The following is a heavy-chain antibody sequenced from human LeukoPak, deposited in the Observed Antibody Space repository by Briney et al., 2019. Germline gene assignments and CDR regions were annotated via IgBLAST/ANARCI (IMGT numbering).Heavy chain of an antibody. Sequence: GGSLRLSCAASGFTFSNYEMNWVRQAPGKGLEWVSYISSSGDTIYYADSVKGRFTISRDNAKNSLYLQMNSLRAEDTAVYYCARVWPCFDYWGQGALVTVSS. D-gene: IGHD2-21*01. V-gene: IGHV3-48*03. CDR3: ARVWPCFDY. J-gene: IGHJ4*02. CDR2: ISSSGDTI. CDR1: GFTFSNYE.